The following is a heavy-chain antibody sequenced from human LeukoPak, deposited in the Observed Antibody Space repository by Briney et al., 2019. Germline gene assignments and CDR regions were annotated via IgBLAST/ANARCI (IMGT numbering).Heavy chain of an antibody. Sequence: PGGSLRLSCAASGFTFDDYAMHWVRQAPGKGLEWVSLISGDGGSTYYADSLKGRFTISRDNSKNSLYLQMNSLRTEDTALYYCAKDIPAGGARPFDIWGQGTMVTVSS. D-gene: IGHD1-26*01. CDR1: GFTFDDYA. J-gene: IGHJ3*02. V-gene: IGHV3-43*02. CDR3: AKDIPAGGARPFDI. CDR2: ISGDGGST.